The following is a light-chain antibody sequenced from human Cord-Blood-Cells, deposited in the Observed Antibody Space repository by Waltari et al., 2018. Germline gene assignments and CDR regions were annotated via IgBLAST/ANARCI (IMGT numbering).Light chain of an antibody. V-gene: IGKV1-5*03. CDR3: QQYNSYSWT. CDR1: QSISSW. CDR2: KAS. J-gene: IGKJ1*01. Sequence: DIQMTQSPSTLSASVGDRVTITCRASQSISSWLAWYQQKPGKAPKLLIYKASSLESGGRSRFSGSGSGTGVTVTSSRLQRDDFATYYCQQYNSYSWTFGQGTKVEIK.